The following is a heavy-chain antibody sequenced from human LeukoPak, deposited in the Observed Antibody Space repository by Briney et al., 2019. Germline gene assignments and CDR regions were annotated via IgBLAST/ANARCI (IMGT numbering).Heavy chain of an antibody. CDR3: VGIWQYFDY. CDR2: INSDESST. D-gene: IGHD1-14*01. Sequence: PGGSLRLSCAVSGFTFSSYAVHWVRQTPGKGLVWVARINSDESSTNYADSVKGRFTISRDNAKNTLYLQMNSLRVDDTAVYYCVGIWQYFDYWGQGTLVTVSS. J-gene: IGHJ4*02. V-gene: IGHV3-74*01. CDR1: GFTFSSYA.